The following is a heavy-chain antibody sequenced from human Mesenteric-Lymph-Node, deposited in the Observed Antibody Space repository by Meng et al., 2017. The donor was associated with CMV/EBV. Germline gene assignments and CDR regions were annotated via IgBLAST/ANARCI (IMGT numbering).Heavy chain of an antibody. CDR3: ARLNVLGGGYYYYGMDA. CDR2: INHSGST. J-gene: IGHJ6*02. CDR1: GGSFSGYY. V-gene: IGHV4-34*01. Sequence: SETLSLTCAVYGGSFSGYYWSWIRQPPGKGLEWIGEINHSGSTNYNPSLKSRVTISVDTSKNQFSLKLSSVTAADTAVYYCARLNVLGGGYYYYGMDAWGQGTTVTVSS. D-gene: IGHD3-16*01.